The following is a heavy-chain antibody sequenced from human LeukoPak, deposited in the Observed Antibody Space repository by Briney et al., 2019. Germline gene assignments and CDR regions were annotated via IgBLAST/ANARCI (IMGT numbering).Heavy chain of an antibody. CDR3: ARGGYYSLDAFDI. Sequence: GGSLRLSCAASGFTFSSYWMHWVRQAPGKGLVWVSRINSDGSSTSYADSVKGRFTISRDNAKNTLYLQMNSLRAEDTAVYYCARGGYYSLDAFDIWGQGTMVTVS. CDR1: GFTFSSYW. D-gene: IGHD3-22*01. V-gene: IGHV3-74*01. CDR2: INSDGSST. J-gene: IGHJ3*02.